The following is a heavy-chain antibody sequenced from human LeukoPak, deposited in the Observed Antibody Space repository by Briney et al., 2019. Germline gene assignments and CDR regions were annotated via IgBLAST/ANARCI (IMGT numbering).Heavy chain of an antibody. V-gene: IGHV3-66*01. Sequence: PGGSLRLSCAASGFTVSSNYMSWVRQAPGKGLEWVSVIYSGGSTYYADSVKGRFTISRDNSKNTLYLQMNSLRAEDTAVYYCARDFVGATFPPHMDVWGKGTTVTISS. J-gene: IGHJ6*03. CDR1: GFTVSSNY. CDR3: ARDFVGATFPPHMDV. D-gene: IGHD1-26*01. CDR2: IYSGGST.